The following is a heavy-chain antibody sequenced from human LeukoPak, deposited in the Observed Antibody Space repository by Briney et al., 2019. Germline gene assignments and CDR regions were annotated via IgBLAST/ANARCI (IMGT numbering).Heavy chain of an antibody. V-gene: IGHV4-34*09. Sequence: PSETLSLTCAVYGGSFSGYYWSWIRQPPGKGLGWIGYIYYSGSTYYNPSLKSRVTISVDTSKNQFSLKLSSVTAADTAVYYCARSDYSYGYFYFDYWGQGTLVTVSS. CDR3: ARSDYSYGYFYFDY. CDR2: IYYSGST. CDR1: GGSFSGYY. J-gene: IGHJ4*02. D-gene: IGHD5-18*01.